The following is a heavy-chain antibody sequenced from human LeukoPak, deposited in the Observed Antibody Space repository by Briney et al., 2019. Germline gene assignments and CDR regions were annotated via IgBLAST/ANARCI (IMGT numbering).Heavy chain of an antibody. CDR3: VKVLHPSTDWQYYFAY. D-gene: IGHD6-19*01. V-gene: IGHV1-46*01. CDR2: INPSGGST. Sequence: ASVKVSCKTSGYTFTSYCMHWVRQAPGQGLEWMGIINPSGGSTTYAQKFQGRVTMTRDTSTSTVYMDLSSLRAEDTAVYYCVKVLHPSTDWQYYFAYWGQGTLVTVSS. J-gene: IGHJ4*02. CDR1: GYTFTSYC.